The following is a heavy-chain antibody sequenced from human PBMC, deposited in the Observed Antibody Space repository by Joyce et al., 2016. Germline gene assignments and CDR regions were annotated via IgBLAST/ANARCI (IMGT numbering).Heavy chain of an antibody. J-gene: IGHJ6*03. V-gene: IGHV3-48*01. CDR2: ISSSSDTT. Sequence: EAQVVESGGGLVQPGGSLRLSCATSGFIFSTYSRNWVRQAPGKGLEWVSYISSSSDTTYYADAVKVRFTISRDNAKNSLYLQMNSLRAEDTAVYYCARDALRKVQGLPYFMDVWGKGTTVSVSS. D-gene: IGHD3-10*01. CDR1: GFIFSTYS. CDR3: ARDALRKVQGLPYFMDV.